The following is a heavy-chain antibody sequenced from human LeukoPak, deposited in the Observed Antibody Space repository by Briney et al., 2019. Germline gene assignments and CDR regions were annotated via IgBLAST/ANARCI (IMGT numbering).Heavy chain of an antibody. Sequence: GGSLRLSCATSGFTFVDYGLSWVRRAPGKGLEWLCAINYNGAITDYADSVKGRFTISRDNAKNSLYLRMDSLRAEDAALYYCARDRLGPSFSVSHFDLWGQGTLVTVSS. CDR1: GFTFVDYG. J-gene: IGHJ4*02. V-gene: IGHV3-20*04. D-gene: IGHD3-3*02. CDR2: INYNGAIT. CDR3: ARDRLGPSFSVSHFDL.